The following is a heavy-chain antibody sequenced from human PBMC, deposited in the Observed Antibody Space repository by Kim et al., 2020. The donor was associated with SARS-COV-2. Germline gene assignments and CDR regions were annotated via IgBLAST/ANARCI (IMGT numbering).Heavy chain of an antibody. CDR1: GFTFGDYA. D-gene: IGHD3-10*01. Sequence: GGSLRLSCTASGFTFGDYAMSWFRQAPGKGLEWVGIIRSKAYGGTTEYAASVKGRFTISRDDSKSIAYLQMNSLKTEDTAVYYCTRVGSGPSPPSYYYYYGMDVWGQGTTVTVSS. J-gene: IGHJ6*02. CDR3: TRVGSGPSPPSYYYYYGMDV. V-gene: IGHV3-49*03. CDR2: IRSKAYGGTT.